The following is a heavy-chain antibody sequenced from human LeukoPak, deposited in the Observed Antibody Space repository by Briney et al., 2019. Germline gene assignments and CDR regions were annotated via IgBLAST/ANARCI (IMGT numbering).Heavy chain of an antibody. Sequence: GGSLRLPCAASGFTFSSYAMHWVRQAPGKGLEWVAVISYDGSNKYYADSVKGRFTISRDNSKNTLYLQMNSLRAEDTAVYYCARARYCSGGSCPNEYFQHWGQGTLVTVSS. CDR3: ARARYCSGGSCPNEYFQH. D-gene: IGHD2-15*01. CDR1: GFTFSSYA. CDR2: ISYDGSNK. J-gene: IGHJ1*01. V-gene: IGHV3-30*04.